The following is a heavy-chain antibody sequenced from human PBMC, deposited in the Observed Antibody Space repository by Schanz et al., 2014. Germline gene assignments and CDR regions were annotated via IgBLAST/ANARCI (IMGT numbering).Heavy chain of an antibody. J-gene: IGHJ4*02. D-gene: IGHD3-10*01. CDR1: GITFSSHS. CDR3: AKYRGYYRVSGSYRELEY. CDR2: IKSKTDGGTR. Sequence: EVHLVESGGGLVQPGGSLRLSCAASGITFSSHSFNWVRQAPGKGLQWVARIKSKTDGGTRDYAAPVKGRFTISTDDSKNTVYLQMNSLRPEDTAVYYCAKYRGYYRVSGSYRELEYWGQGTLVTVSS. V-gene: IGHV3-15*01.